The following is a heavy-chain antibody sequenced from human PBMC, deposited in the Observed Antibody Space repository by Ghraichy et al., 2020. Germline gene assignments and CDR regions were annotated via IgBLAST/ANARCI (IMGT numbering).Heavy chain of an antibody. CDR2: INHSGST. Sequence: SQTLSLTCAVYGGSFSGYYWSWIRQPPGKGLEWIGEINHSGSTNYNPSLKSRVTISVDTSKNQFSLKLSSVTAADTAVYYCARGYSGWYFGWYFDLWGRGTLVTVSS. J-gene: IGHJ2*01. D-gene: IGHD6-19*01. V-gene: IGHV4-34*01. CDR1: GGSFSGYY. CDR3: ARGYSGWYFGWYFDL.